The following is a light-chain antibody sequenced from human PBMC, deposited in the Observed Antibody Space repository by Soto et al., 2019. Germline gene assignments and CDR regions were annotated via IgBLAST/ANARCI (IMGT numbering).Light chain of an antibody. CDR3: QQYYSFPWT. CDR1: PGVSNF. Sequence: VISVTQSPSLLSASSGDKVTISCRVSPGVSNFLAWYQQKPGKAPELLIYGASTLQTGVPSRFRGSGSGADFTLTITSLQSEDFATYYCQQYYSFPWTFGQGTKVEVK. J-gene: IGKJ1*01. CDR2: GAS. V-gene: IGKV1D-8*01.